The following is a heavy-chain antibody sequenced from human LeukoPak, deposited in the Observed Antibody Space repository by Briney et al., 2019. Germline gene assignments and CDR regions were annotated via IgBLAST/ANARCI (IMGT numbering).Heavy chain of an antibody. D-gene: IGHD3-22*01. CDR3: ARCQHSSGYYCYYGMDV. Sequence: ASVKVSCKASGYTFTGYYMHWVRQAPGQGLEWMGWINPNSGGTNYAQKFQGRVIVTRDTSISTAYMELSRLRSDDTAVYYCARCQHSSGYYCYYGMDVWGQGTTVTVSS. CDR1: GYTFTGYY. V-gene: IGHV1-2*02. J-gene: IGHJ6*02. CDR2: INPNSGGT.